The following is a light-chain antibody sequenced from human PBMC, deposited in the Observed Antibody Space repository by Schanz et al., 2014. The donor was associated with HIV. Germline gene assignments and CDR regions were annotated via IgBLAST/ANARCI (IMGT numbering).Light chain of an antibody. Sequence: QSVLTQPPSASGPPGQRVTISCSGSRSNIGSRTVDWYYQLPGPHPRHLIHNDNQRPSGVPDRFSASKSGTSASLAISGLQSEDEADYYCAAWDVNLNGPVFGGGTKLTVL. CDR2: NDN. CDR1: RSNIGSRT. CDR3: AAWDVNLNGPV. J-gene: IGLJ2*01. V-gene: IGLV1-44*01.